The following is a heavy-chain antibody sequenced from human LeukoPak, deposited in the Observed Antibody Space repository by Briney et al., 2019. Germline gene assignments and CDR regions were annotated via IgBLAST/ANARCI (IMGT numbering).Heavy chain of an antibody. CDR2: IKQDGSEK. Sequence: HPGGSLRLSCAASGFTFSSYWMNWVRQAPGKGLEWVANIKQDGSEKYYVDSVKGRFTISRDNAKNSLYLQTNSLRAEDTAVYYCARVQITWSWAFDIWGQGTMVTVSS. J-gene: IGHJ3*02. CDR1: GFTFSSYW. D-gene: IGHD3-16*01. V-gene: IGHV3-7*01. CDR3: ARVQITWSWAFDI.